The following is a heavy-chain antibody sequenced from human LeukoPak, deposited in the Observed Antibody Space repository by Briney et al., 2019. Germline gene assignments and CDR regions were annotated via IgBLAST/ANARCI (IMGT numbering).Heavy chain of an antibody. J-gene: IGHJ4*02. CDR3: AREYSSSSGRLYDY. V-gene: IGHV1-2*02. CDR1: GYTFSSNG. D-gene: IGHD6-6*01. Sequence: ALVKVSCKASGYTFSSNGIYWVRQAPGQGLEWMGWIAPNSGGTNYAQKFQGRVTMTRDTSISTAYMEVSRLRSDDTAVYYCAREYSSSSGRLYDYWGQGTLVTVSS. CDR2: IAPNSGGT.